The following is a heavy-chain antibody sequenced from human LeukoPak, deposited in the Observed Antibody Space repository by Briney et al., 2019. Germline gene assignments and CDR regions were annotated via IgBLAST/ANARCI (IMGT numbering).Heavy chain of an antibody. D-gene: IGHD3-10*02. Sequence: GGSLRLSCAASGFTFSSYLMSWVRQAPGKGLEWVANIKQDGSEKYYVDSVKGRFTISRDNAKNSLYLQMNSLRAEDTAVYYCARMGLFGELVMDYFDYWGQGTLVTVSS. CDR3: ARMGLFGELVMDYFDY. J-gene: IGHJ4*02. CDR2: IKQDGSEK. V-gene: IGHV3-7*01. CDR1: GFTFSSYL.